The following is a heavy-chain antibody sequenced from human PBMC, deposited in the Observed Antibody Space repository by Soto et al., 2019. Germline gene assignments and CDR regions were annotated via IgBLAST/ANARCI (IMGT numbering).Heavy chain of an antibody. CDR3: ARSGASRGYYYVLDY. D-gene: IGHD3-22*01. CDR1: GGSITTYY. V-gene: IGHV4-59*01. CDR2: VYSSGTT. J-gene: IGHJ4*02. Sequence: PSETLSLTCTVSGGSITTYYWSWIRQPLGKGLEWIGYVYSSGTTTYNPSLESRVTISLDTSKNQFSLKLTSVTAADTAVYFCARSGASRGYYYVLDYWGQGTLVTVSS.